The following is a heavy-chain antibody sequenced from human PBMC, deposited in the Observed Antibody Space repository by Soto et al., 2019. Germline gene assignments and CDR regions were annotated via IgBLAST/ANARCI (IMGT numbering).Heavy chain of an antibody. Sequence: QVQLVQSGAEVKKPGASVKVSCKASGYTFTSYGISWVRQAPGQGLEWMGWISAYNGNTNYAQKLQGRVTMTTDTSTSTAYMELRSLRSDDTAVYYCAGDFRCSDRYCTNGDYDYWGQGTLVTVSS. CDR3: AGDFRCSDRYCTNGDYDY. V-gene: IGHV1-18*01. J-gene: IGHJ4*02. CDR2: ISAYNGNT. CDR1: GYTFTSYG. D-gene: IGHD2-8*01.